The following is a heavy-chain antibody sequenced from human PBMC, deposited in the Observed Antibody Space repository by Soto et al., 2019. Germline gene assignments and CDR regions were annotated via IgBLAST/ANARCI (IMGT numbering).Heavy chain of an antibody. CDR3: ARDRRNDWNYKFDY. CDR2: ISSSSSYT. CDR1: GFTFSDYY. V-gene: IGHV3-11*06. Sequence: LRLSCAASGFTFSDYYMSWIRQAPGKGLEWVSYISSSSSYTNYADSVKGRFTISRDNAKNSLYLQMNSLRAEDTAVYYCARDRRNDWNYKFDYWGQGTLVTVSS. D-gene: IGHD1-7*01. J-gene: IGHJ4*02.